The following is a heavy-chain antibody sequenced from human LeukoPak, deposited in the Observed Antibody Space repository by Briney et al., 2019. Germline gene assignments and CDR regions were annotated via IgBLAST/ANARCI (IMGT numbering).Heavy chain of an antibody. CDR1: GFTFSNAW. V-gene: IGHV3-21*01. Sequence: GGSLRLSCAASGFTFSNAWMSWVRQAPGKGLEWVSCISSSSSYIYYADSVKGRFTISRDNAKNSLYLQMNSLRAEDTAVYYCARDLCSGGSCYKGIMDVWGKGTTVTVSS. J-gene: IGHJ6*04. CDR3: ARDLCSGGSCYKGIMDV. D-gene: IGHD2-15*01. CDR2: ISSSSSYI.